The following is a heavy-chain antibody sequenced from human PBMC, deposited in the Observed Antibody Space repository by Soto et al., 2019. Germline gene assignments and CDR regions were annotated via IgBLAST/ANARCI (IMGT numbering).Heavy chain of an antibody. Sequence: QVQLVESGGGVVQPGRSLRLSCAASGFTFSNYAMHWVRQAPGKGLEWVAVISYDGSNKYYADSVKGRFTISRDNSKNXLYLQMNSLRAEDTAVYYCARDWSNYVGSYYGMDVWGQGTTVTVSS. D-gene: IGHD4-4*01. CDR2: ISYDGSNK. V-gene: IGHV3-30-3*01. CDR1: GFTFSNYA. CDR3: ARDWSNYVGSYYGMDV. J-gene: IGHJ6*02.